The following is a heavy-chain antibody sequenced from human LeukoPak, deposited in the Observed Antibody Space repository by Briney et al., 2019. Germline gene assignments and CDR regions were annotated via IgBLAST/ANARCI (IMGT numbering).Heavy chain of an antibody. CDR1: GFTFDDYA. D-gene: IGHD3-22*01. CDR3: AKAHSSGYRVPLDY. Sequence: PGGSLRLSCAASGFTFDDYAMHWVRQAPGKGLEWVSGISWNSGSIGYADSVKGRFTISRDNAKNSLYLQMNSLRAEDTALYYCAKAHSSGYRVPLDYWGQGTLVTVSS. J-gene: IGHJ4*02. CDR2: ISWNSGSI. V-gene: IGHV3-9*01.